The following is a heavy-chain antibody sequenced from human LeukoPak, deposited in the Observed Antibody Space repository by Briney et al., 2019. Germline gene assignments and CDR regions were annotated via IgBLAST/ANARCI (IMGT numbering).Heavy chain of an antibody. V-gene: IGHV3-11*01. D-gene: IGHD1-1*01. J-gene: IGHJ3*02. Sequence: PGGSLRLSCAASGFTFSGYDMSWIRQAPGKGLEWVSDISGTGTTTYYADSVKGRFTISRDNAKNSLYLQMNSLRGEDTAIYYCARGGLDERAFDIWGQGTMVPVSS. CDR3: ARGGLDERAFDI. CDR2: ISGTGTTT. CDR1: GFTFSGYD.